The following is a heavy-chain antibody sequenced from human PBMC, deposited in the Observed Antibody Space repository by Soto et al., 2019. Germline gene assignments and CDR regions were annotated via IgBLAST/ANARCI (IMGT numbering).Heavy chain of an antibody. CDR2: IYPGDSNT. D-gene: IGHD2-2*02. CDR3: ARQGFCSSTSCYTVDY. CDR1: GYSFTNYW. J-gene: IGHJ4*02. Sequence: GESLKISCKGSGYSFTNYWIGWVRQMPGKGLEWMGIIYPGDSNTRYSPSFQGQVTISADKSISTAYLQWSSLKASDTAMYYCARQGFCSSTSCYTVDYWGQGTRVTVSS. V-gene: IGHV5-51*01.